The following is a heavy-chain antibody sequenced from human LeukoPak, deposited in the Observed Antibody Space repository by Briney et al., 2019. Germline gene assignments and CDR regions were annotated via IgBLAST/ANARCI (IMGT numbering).Heavy chain of an antibody. J-gene: IGHJ4*02. Sequence: ASVKVSFKASAYTFTIYDINWVRQATGPGLEWMGCMNPNSGNTGYAQKFQGRVTMTRNTSISTAYMELSSLRSEDTAVYYCARGRPSVTDYWGQGTLVTVSS. D-gene: IGHD4-11*01. V-gene: IGHV1-8*01. CDR3: ARGRPSVTDY. CDR2: MNPNSGNT. CDR1: AYTFTIYD.